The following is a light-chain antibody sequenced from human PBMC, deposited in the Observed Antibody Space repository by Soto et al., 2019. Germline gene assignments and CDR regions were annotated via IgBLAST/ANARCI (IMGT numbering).Light chain of an antibody. J-gene: IGKJ3*01. CDR1: QTISKY. V-gene: IGKV1-39*01. CDR3: QQSDISPT. CDR2: GAS. Sequence: DIPLTQSPSSLCASVGDRVTITCRASQTISKYLNWYQMKPGKAPKLLIYGASSLQNGVPPRFSGSGSGTDFALTIRNLDSEYFASYFCQQSDISPTFCPGTKVEIK.